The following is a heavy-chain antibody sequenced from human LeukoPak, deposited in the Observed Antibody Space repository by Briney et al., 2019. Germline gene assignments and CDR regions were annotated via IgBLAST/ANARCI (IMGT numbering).Heavy chain of an antibody. CDR3: ARDRMVRGHYGMDV. Sequence: GGSLRLSCAASGFTFRSYAMHWVRQAPGKGLEWVAVISYDGSDKYYTDSVKGRFTISRDNSKNTLYLQMNSLRAEDTAVYYCARDRMVRGHYGMDVWGQGTTVTVSS. CDR2: ISYDGSDK. D-gene: IGHD3-10*01. CDR1: GFTFRSYA. J-gene: IGHJ6*02. V-gene: IGHV3-30-3*01.